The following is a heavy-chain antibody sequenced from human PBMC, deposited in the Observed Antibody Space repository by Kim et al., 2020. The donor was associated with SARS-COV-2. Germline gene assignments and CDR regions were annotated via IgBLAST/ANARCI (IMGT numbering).Heavy chain of an antibody. D-gene: IGHD4-17*01. CDR1: GGSISSSNW. CDR3: ARDGHYGSIYYYYGMDV. CDR2: IYHSGST. J-gene: IGHJ6*02. V-gene: IGHV4-4*02. Sequence: SETLSLTCAVSGGSISSSNWWSWVRQPPGKGLEWIGEIYHSGSTNYNPSLKSRVTISVDKSKNQFSLKLSSVTAADTAVYYCARDGHYGSIYYYYGMDVWGQGTTVTVSS.